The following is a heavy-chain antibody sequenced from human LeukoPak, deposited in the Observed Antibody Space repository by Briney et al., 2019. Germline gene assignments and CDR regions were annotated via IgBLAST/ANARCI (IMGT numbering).Heavy chain of an antibody. CDR1: GFTFSGSA. J-gene: IGHJ4*02. D-gene: IGHD3-22*01. CDR2: IRSKANSYAT. V-gene: IGHV3-73*01. CDR3: TRQDTMNQPRLGY. Sequence: GGSLRLSCAASGFTFSGSAMHWVRQASGKGLEWVGRIRSKANSYATAYAASVKGRFTISRDDSKNTAYLQMNSLKTEDTAVYYCTRQDTMNQPRLGYWGQGTLVTVSS.